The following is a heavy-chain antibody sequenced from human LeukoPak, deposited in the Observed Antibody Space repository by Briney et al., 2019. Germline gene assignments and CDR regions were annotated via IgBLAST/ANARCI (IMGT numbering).Heavy chain of an antibody. D-gene: IGHD2-21*02. V-gene: IGHV4-31*03. Sequence: SETLSLTCTVSGGSISSGGYYWSWIRQHPGKGLEWIGYIYYSGSTYYNPSLKSRVTISVDTSKNQFSLKLSSVTAADTAVYYCASSVAYCGGDCYFGYFQHWGQGTLVTVSS. CDR1: GGSISSGGYY. CDR3: ASSVAYCGGDCYFGYFQH. CDR2: IYYSGST. J-gene: IGHJ1*01.